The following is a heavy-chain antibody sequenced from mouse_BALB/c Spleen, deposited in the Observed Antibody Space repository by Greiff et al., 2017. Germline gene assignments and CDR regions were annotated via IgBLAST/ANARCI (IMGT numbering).Heavy chain of an antibody. V-gene: IGHV5-17*02. CDR3: ARGEYGNYDLSY. D-gene: IGHD2-10*02. CDR2: ISSGSSTI. J-gene: IGHJ3*01. CDR1: GFTFSSFG. Sequence: DVKLVESGGGLVQPGGSRKLSCAASGFTFSSFGMHWVRQAPEKGLEWVAYISSGSSTIYYADTVKGRFTISRDNPKNTLFLQMTSLRSEDTAMYYCARGEYGNYDLSYWGQGTLVTVSA.